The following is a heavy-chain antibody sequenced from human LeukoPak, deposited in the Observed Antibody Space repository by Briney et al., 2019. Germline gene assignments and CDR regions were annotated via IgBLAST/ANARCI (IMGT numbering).Heavy chain of an antibody. CDR1: GGSISTISYY. D-gene: IGHD2-2*01. CDR3: ARDPFPYCSSTSCYSY. J-gene: IGHJ4*02. V-gene: IGHV4-39*02. CDR2: IHYSGSN. Sequence: KPSETLSLTCAVSGGSISTISYYWGWIRQPPGKGLEWIGSIHYSGSNYYNQSLKSRVTISVDTSKNHFSLKVTSVTAADTAVYYCARDPFPYCSSTSCYSYWGQGTLVTVSS.